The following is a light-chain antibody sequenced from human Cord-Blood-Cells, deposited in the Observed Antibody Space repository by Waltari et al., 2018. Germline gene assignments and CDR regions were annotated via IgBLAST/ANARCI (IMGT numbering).Light chain of an antibody. CDR2: WAS. CDR1: LSVLYSSNNKNY. V-gene: IGKV4-1*01. Sequence: DIVMIQSPDSLAVSLGSMATSTCKSTLSVLYSSNNKNYLAWYQQKPGQPPKLLIYWASTRESGVPDRFSGSGSGTDFTLTISSLQAEDVAVYYCQQYYSTPFTFGPGTKVDIK. CDR3: QQYYSTPFT. J-gene: IGKJ3*01.